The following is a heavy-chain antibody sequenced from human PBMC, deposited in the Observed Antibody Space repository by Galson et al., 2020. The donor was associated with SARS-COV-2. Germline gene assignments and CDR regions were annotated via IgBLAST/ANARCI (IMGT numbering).Heavy chain of an antibody. CDR3: ARAGITGTVYYYYYCMDV. CDR1: GYTFTSYG. V-gene: IGHV1-18*01. D-gene: IGHD1-20*01. CDR2: ISAYNGKT. J-gene: IGHJ6*03. Sequence: ASVKVSCKASGYTFTSYGISWVRQAPGQGLEWMGWISAYNGKTNYEQNPQGRVTMTTDQSTSTAYMELRSLRSEDTAVYYCARAGITGTVYYYYYCMDVWGKGTTVTVSS.